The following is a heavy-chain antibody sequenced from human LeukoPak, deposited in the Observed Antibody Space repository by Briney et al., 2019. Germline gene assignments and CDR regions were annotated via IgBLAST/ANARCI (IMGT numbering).Heavy chain of an antibody. CDR1: GGSISSSNW. Sequence: NTSGTLSLTCAVSGGSISSSNWWSWVRQPPGKGLEWIGEIYHSGSTNYNPSLKSRVTISVDKSKNQFSLKLSSVTAADTAVYYCARNVPAANGVDPWGQGTLVTVSS. CDR3: ARNVPAANGVDP. J-gene: IGHJ5*02. V-gene: IGHV4-4*02. CDR2: IYHSGST. D-gene: IGHD2-2*01.